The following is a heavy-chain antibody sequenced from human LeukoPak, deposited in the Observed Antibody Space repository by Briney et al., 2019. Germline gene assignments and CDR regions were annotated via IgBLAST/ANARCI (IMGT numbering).Heavy chain of an antibody. CDR2: IYSGGST. J-gene: IGHJ4*02. D-gene: IGHD4/OR15-4a*01. CDR3: ARANLFYFDY. Sequence: PGGSLRLSFAASGFTVSSNYMSWVRQAPGKGLEWVSAIYSGGSTYYADSVKGRFTISRDNSKNTLYLQMNSLRAEDTAVYYCARANLFYFDYWGQGTLVTVSS. V-gene: IGHV3-53*01. CDR1: GFTVSSNY.